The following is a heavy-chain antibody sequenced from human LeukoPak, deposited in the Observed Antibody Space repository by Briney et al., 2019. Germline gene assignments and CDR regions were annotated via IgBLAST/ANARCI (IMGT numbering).Heavy chain of an antibody. CDR1: GFTFSSYW. CDR3: AKDQVRGYSYGIKDY. J-gene: IGHJ4*02. CDR2: IKQDGSEK. Sequence: GGSLRLSCAASGFTFSSYWMSWVRQAPGKGLEWVANIKQDGSEKYYVDSVKGRFTISRDNAKNSPYLQMNSLRAEDTAVYYCAKDQVRGYSYGIKDYWGQGTLVTVSS. V-gene: IGHV3-7*01. D-gene: IGHD5-18*01.